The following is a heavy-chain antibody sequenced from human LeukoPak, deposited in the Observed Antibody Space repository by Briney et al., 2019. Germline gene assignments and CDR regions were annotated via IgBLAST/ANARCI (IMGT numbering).Heavy chain of an antibody. Sequence: GGSLRLSCAASGFTFSSYSMNWVRQASGKGLEWVSSISSSSYIYYADSVKGRFTISRDNAKNSLYLQMNSLRAEDTAVYYCARDRNSGYDSSFDYWGQGTLVTVSS. CDR3: ARDRNSGYDSSFDY. CDR2: ISSSSYI. J-gene: IGHJ4*02. CDR1: GFTFSSYS. V-gene: IGHV3-21*01. D-gene: IGHD5-12*01.